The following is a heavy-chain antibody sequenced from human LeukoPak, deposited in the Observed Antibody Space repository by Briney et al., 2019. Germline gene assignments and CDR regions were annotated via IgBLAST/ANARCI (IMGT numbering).Heavy chain of an antibody. CDR1: GGSFSGYY. Sequence: KSSETLSLTCAVYGGSFSGYYWSWIRQPPGKGLEWIGEINHSGSTNYNPPLKSRVTISVDTSKNQFSLKLSSVTAADTAVYYCASSIPRGYSYGSFDYWGQGTLVTVSS. CDR2: INHSGST. D-gene: IGHD5-18*01. J-gene: IGHJ4*02. CDR3: ASSIPRGYSYGSFDY. V-gene: IGHV4-34*01.